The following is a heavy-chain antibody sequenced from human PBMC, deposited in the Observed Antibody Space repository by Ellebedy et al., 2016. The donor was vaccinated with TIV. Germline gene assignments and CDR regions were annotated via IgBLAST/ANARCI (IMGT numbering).Heavy chain of an antibody. V-gene: IGHV4-4*07. CDR1: GGSISSYY. J-gene: IGHJ4*02. CDR2: IYTSGST. CDR3: ARGPPLDLGYCSGGNCYPLDY. Sequence: SETLSLXXTVSGGSISSYYWSWIRQPAGKGLEWIGRIYTSGSTNYNPSLKSRVTMSVDTSKNQFSLKLSSVTAADTAVYYCARGPPLDLGYCSGGNCYPLDYWGQGTLVTVSS. D-gene: IGHD2-15*01.